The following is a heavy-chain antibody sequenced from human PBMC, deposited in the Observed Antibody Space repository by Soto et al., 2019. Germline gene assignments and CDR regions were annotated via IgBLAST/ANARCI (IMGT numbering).Heavy chain of an antibody. CDR3: ARGPTDYYDNSGDYFLDY. CDR1: GYTFTTYG. V-gene: IGHV1-18*01. D-gene: IGHD3-22*01. CDR2: ISTYNGNT. J-gene: IGHJ4*02. Sequence: QVQLVQSGDEVKKPGASVKVSCKASGYTFTTYGMSWVRQAPGHGLDWMGWISTYNGNTKYAERLQGRVTMTTDTTTSTAYMELMSLRSDDTAVYYCARGPTDYYDNSGDYFLDYWGQGTLVTVSS.